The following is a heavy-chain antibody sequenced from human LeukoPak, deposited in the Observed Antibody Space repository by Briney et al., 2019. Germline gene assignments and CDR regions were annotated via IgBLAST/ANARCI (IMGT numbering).Heavy chain of an antibody. CDR3: ARADGGRIAVAGNFDY. CDR2: ASNDRTRK. D-gene: IGHD6-19*01. Sequence: GGSLRLSCAASGFPFGTHSLHWVRQTPGKGLEWVAVASNDRTRKYYADSVRGRFYISRDNSKSTLDLEMNSLRPEDTGVYYCARADGGRIAVAGNFDYWGQGTLVTVSS. CDR1: GFPFGTHS. J-gene: IGHJ4*02. V-gene: IGHV3-30-3*01.